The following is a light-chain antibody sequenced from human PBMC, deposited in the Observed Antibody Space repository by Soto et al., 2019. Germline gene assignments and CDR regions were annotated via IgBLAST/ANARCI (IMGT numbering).Light chain of an antibody. CDR3: QQYGSSPLT. CDR1: QSVSSSY. CDR2: GAS. V-gene: IGKV3-20*01. Sequence: EIVLTQSPGTLSLSPGKRATLSCRASQSVSSSYLAWYQQKPGQAPRLLIYGASSRATGIPDRFSGSGSGADFTLTISRLEPEDFAVYSCQQYGSSPLTFGGGTKVDIK. J-gene: IGKJ4*01.